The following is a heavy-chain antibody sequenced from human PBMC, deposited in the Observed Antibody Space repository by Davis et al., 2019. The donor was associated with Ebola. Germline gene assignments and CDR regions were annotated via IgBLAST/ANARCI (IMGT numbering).Heavy chain of an antibody. CDR2: IKSDGSTK. Sequence: PGGSLRLSCVVSGFSFSSYWMHWVRQAPGKGLVWVSRIKSDGSTKSYADSVKGRFTISRDNAKNSLYLQMNSLRAEDTAVYYCARAFSSGSITPFDYWGQGTLVTVSS. CDR3: ARAFSSGSITPFDY. CDR1: GFSFSSYW. V-gene: IGHV3-74*01. D-gene: IGHD3-22*01. J-gene: IGHJ4*02.